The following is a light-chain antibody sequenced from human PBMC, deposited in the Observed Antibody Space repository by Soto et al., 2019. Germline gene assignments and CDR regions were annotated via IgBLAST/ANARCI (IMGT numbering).Light chain of an antibody. CDR2: EVS. CDR3: SSYAGSNGRV. J-gene: IGLJ3*02. Sequence: QSVLTQPPSASGSPGQSVTISCTGTSSDVGGYNYVSWYQQHPGKAPKLMIYEVSKRPSGVPDRFSGSKSGNTASLTVSGLQAEDEADYYSSSYAGSNGRVFGGGTKLTVL. V-gene: IGLV2-8*01. CDR1: SSDVGGYNY.